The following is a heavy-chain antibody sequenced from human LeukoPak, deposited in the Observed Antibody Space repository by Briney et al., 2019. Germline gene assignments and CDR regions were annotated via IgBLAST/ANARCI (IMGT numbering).Heavy chain of an antibody. CDR1: GYTFTGYY. CDR3: ARGAYYYGSGSYPIDY. Sequence: ASVKVSCKASGYTFTGYYMHWVRQAPGQGLEWMGWINPNSGGTNYAQKFQGWVTMTRDTSISTAYMELCRLGSDDTAVYYCARGAYYYGSGSYPIDYWGQGTLVTVSS. D-gene: IGHD3-10*01. CDR2: INPNSGGT. V-gene: IGHV1-2*04. J-gene: IGHJ4*02.